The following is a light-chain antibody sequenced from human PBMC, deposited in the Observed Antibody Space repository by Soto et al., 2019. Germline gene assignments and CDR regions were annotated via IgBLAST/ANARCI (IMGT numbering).Light chain of an antibody. J-gene: IGKJ1*01. CDR1: QSISSW. CDR3: QQYKSDSWT. V-gene: IGKV1-5*01. CDR2: DAS. Sequence: DIVTITCRASQSISSWFAWYQQKPGKAPKLMIYDASSLERGGPSRFSGSGSAKEFTLTISSLQPNDFANYYCQQYKSDSWTFGQGTKVDIK.